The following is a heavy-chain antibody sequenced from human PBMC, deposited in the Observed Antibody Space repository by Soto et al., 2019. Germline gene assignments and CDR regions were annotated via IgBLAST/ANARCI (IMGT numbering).Heavy chain of an antibody. V-gene: IGHV1-24*01. J-gene: IGHJ4*02. CDR3: ATVAVAATLDS. Sequence: GASVKVSCKVSPYSLADLSMHWVRQAPGKGLEWMGGFDPEDGQTIFTQKFQGRVSVTEDTSTDTAYMELSSLTSEDTAVYFCATVAVAATLDSWGQGTLVTVSS. CDR2: FDPEDGQT. D-gene: IGHD2-15*01. CDR1: PYSLADLS.